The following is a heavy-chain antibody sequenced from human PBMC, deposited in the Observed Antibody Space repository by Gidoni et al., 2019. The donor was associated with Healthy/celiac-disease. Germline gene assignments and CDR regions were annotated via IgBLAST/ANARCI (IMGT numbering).Heavy chain of an antibody. CDR2: IKSKTDGGTT. CDR1: GFTFSIAW. D-gene: IGHD6-19*01. Sequence: EVQLVESGGGLVKPGGSLRLSCAVSGFTFSIAWLSWVRQAPGKGLEWVGRIKSKTDGGTTDYAAPVKGRFTISRDDSKNTLYLQMNSLKTEDTAVYYCTSDRQWLVPGAFDIWGQGTMVTVSS. CDR3: TSDRQWLVPGAFDI. V-gene: IGHV3-15*01. J-gene: IGHJ3*02.